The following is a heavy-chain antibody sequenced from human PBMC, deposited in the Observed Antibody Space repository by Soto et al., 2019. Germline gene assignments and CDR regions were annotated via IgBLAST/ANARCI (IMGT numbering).Heavy chain of an antibody. CDR3: ADDSSGYASYFHY. V-gene: IGHV3-30-3*01. CDR1: RFTFSDYA. D-gene: IGHD6-19*01. J-gene: IGHJ4*02. CDR2: ISYDGSHK. Sequence: PGGSLRLSCAASRFTFSDYAMHWVRQAPGKGLEWVALISYDGSHKYYADSVKGRFTISRDNSKNTVSLQMNSLRPEDTAVYYCADDSSGYASYFHYWGQGALVTVSS.